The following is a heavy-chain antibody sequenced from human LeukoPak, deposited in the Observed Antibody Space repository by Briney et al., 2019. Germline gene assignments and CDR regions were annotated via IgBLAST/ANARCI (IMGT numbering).Heavy chain of an antibody. D-gene: IGHD3-16*01. J-gene: IGHJ3*02. Sequence: QPGGSLRLSCAASRFTVSTVYMTWVSQAPGKGLEWVSVIYCGHSAYYAASVKDRFTISRDNPKNTLNLQINSLRAEDTAVYYCAREIGHLGGAFDIWGQGTMVTVSS. CDR2: IYCGHSA. V-gene: IGHV3-53*01. CDR3: AREIGHLGGAFDI. CDR1: RFTVSTVY.